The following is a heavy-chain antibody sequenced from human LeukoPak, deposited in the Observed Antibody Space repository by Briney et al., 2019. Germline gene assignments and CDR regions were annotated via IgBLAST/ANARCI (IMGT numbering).Heavy chain of an antibody. Sequence: SVKVSSKVSGGPSRSLAISWGRQAPGQGLEWWGRIILILGIANYAQKFQGRVTITAEKSTSTAYMELSSLKSEDTAVYYCARDAAKGHYYGMDVWGQGTTVTVSS. J-gene: IGHJ6*02. D-gene: IGHD6-25*01. CDR3: ARDAAKGHYYGMDV. CDR2: IILILGIA. CDR1: GGPSRSLA. V-gene: IGHV1-69*04.